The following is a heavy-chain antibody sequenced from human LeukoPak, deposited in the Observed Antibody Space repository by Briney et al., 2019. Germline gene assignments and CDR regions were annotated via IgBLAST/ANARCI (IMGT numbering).Heavy chain of an antibody. CDR1: GYTFTGYY. CDR2: INPNSGGT. D-gene: IGHD6-13*01. V-gene: IGHV1-2*02. Sequence: GASVKVSCKASGYTFTGYYMHWVRQAPGQGLEWMGWINPNSGGTDYAQKFQGRVTMTRDTSISTVYMEVSSLRSDDTAVYYCARAQQLACDYWGQGALVTVSS. J-gene: IGHJ4*02. CDR3: ARAQQLACDY.